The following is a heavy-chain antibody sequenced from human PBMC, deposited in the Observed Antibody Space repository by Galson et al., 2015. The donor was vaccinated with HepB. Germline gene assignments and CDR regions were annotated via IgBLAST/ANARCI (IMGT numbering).Heavy chain of an antibody. V-gene: IGHV3-23*01. D-gene: IGHD6-19*01. Sequence: SLRLSCAASGFTFSYYAVSWVRLAPGKGLEWISAITPSGDNTYSADSMKGRFFISRDNSQNTLFLQMNSLRADDTAIYFCAKVFPEKVDGWYRQALYYFDSWGQGTRVTVSS. J-gene: IGHJ4*02. CDR1: GFTFSYYA. CDR3: AKVFPEKVDGWYRQALYYFDS. CDR2: ITPSGDNT.